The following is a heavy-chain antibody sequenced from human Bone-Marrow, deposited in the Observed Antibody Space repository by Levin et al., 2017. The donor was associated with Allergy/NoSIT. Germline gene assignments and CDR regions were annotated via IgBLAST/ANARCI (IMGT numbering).Heavy chain of an antibody. V-gene: IGHV4-59*01. J-gene: IGHJ3*02. Sequence: PSETLSLTCTVSGGSISSYYWSWIRQPPGKGLEWIGYIYYSGSTNYNPSLKSRVTISVDTSKNQFSLKLSSVTAADTAVYYCARVHMRAVFGVVIINADAFDSWGQGTMVTVSS. CDR2: IYYSGST. CDR3: ARVHMRAVFGVVIINADAFDS. D-gene: IGHD3-3*01. CDR1: GGSISSYY.